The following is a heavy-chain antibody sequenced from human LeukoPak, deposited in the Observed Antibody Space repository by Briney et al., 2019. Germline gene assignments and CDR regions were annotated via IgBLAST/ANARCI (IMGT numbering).Heavy chain of an antibody. J-gene: IGHJ3*02. V-gene: IGHV1-69-2*01. CDR2: VDPMDSAT. Sequence: ASVKVSCKASGYTFTDYDINWVQQAPGKGLEWMGRVDPMDSATKYADKFQGRVSITADASTDTAYLELSSLRSEDTAVYYCATAIVPNAVSYYDTSGYSYDAFDIRGQGTMVTVSS. CDR1: GYTFTDYD. D-gene: IGHD3-22*01. CDR3: ATAIVPNAVSYYDTSGYSYDAFDI.